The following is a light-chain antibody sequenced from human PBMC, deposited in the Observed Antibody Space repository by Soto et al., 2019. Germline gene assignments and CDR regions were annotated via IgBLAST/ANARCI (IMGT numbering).Light chain of an antibody. J-gene: IGLJ3*02. Sequence: QSALTQPRSVSGSPGQSVTISCTGTSSDVGGYNYVSWYKQHPGKAPKLMIYDVSKRPSGVPDRFSGSKSGNTASLTISGLQAEDEADYYCCSYAGSYTWVFGGGTQLTVL. CDR2: DVS. V-gene: IGLV2-11*01. CDR3: CSYAGSYTWV. CDR1: SSDVGGYNY.